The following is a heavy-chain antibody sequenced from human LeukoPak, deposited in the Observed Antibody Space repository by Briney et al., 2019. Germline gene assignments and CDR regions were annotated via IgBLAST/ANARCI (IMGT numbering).Heavy chain of an antibody. Sequence: SETLSLTCAVYGGSFSGYYWSWIRQPPGKGLEWIGEINHSGSTNYNPSLKSRVTISINTSKNQFSLKLSSVTAADTALYYCARRNGFLEYFDYWGQGTLVTVSS. CDR3: ARRNGFLEYFDY. J-gene: IGHJ4*02. CDR2: INHSGST. D-gene: IGHD1-1*01. V-gene: IGHV4-34*01. CDR1: GGSFSGYY.